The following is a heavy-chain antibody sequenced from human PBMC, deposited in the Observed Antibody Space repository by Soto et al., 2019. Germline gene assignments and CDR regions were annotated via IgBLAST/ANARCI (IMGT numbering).Heavy chain of an antibody. J-gene: IGHJ6*02. CDR1: GFAFSGYY. V-gene: IGHV3-11*06. CDR3: ARDPFYFGSGTYNTRYYYYTMDV. CDR2: ISGRSSFT. Sequence: LRLSCAASGFAFSGYYISWVRQAPGKGLEWISYISGRSSFTKYAASVRGRFTISRDNAKRSLHLQMNSLRADDTAVYYCARDPFYFGSGTYNTRYYYYTMDVWGQGTTVTVSS. D-gene: IGHD3-10*01.